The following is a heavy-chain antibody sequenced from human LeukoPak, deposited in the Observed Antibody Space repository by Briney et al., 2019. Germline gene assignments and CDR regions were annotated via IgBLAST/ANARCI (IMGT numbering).Heavy chain of an antibody. Sequence: SETLSLTCAVYGGSFSGYYWSWIRQPPGKGLEWIGEINHSGSTNYNPSLKSRVTISVDTSKNQFSLKLNSVTAADTAVYYCASNLWSTGYWGRGTLVTVSS. D-gene: IGHD2-21*01. J-gene: IGHJ4*02. V-gene: IGHV4-34*01. CDR3: ASNLWSTGY. CDR2: INHSGST. CDR1: GGSFSGYY.